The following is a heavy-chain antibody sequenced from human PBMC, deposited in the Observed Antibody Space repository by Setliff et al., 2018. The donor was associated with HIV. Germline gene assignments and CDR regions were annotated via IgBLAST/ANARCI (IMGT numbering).Heavy chain of an antibody. Sequence: SETLSLTCAVYGGSLSGYYWSWIRQPPGKGLEWSGEFNHGRSTNNNPSLKSRVTISGDTTKNQFSLKLSTVTAADTAVYYCARGDGTKYYYYYYMDVWGKGTTVTVSS. J-gene: IGHJ6*03. CDR2: FNHGRST. D-gene: IGHD1-7*01. CDR3: ARGDGTKYYYYYYMDV. CDR1: GGSLSGYY. V-gene: IGHV4-34*01.